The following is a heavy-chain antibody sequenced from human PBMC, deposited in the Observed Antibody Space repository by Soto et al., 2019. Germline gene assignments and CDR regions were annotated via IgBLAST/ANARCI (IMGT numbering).Heavy chain of an antibody. Sequence: QVQLVESGGGLVNPGGSLRLSCAASGFTFSDYYMTWIRQAPGKGLEWLSTITSDNTIYYADSVKGRFTISRDNAKNSLYLHMNSLRAEDTAVYYCARRYLDYYFYGLDVWGPGTTVTVSS. J-gene: IGHJ6*02. CDR3: ARRYLDYYFYGLDV. V-gene: IGHV3-11*01. CDR1: GFTFSDYY. D-gene: IGHD1-20*01. CDR2: ITSDNTI.